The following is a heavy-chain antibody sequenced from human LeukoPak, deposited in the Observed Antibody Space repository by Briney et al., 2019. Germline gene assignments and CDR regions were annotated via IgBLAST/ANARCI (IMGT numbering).Heavy chain of an antibody. J-gene: IGHJ4*02. CDR1: GGSISSYY. Sequence: SETLSLTCTVSGGSISSYYWSWIRQPPGKGLEWIGYIYYSGSTNYNPSLKSRVTISVDTSKNQFSLKLSSVTAADTAVYYCARGPRGTLRTGWHVHSDYWGQGTLVTVSS. CDR2: IYYSGST. V-gene: IGHV4-59*01. CDR3: ARGPRGTLRTGWHVHSDY. D-gene: IGHD3/OR15-3a*01.